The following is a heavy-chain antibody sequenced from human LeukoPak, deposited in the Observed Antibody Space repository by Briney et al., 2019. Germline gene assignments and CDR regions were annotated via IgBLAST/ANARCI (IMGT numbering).Heavy chain of an antibody. V-gene: IGHV3-21*01. CDR3: ARLIGVYGDFDY. Sequence: GGSLRLSCAASGFAFSDYSMNWVRQAPGKGLEWVSSISSSSSYIYYADSVKGRFTISRDNAKNSLYLQMNSLRAEDTAVYYCARLIGVYGDFDYWGQGTLVTVSS. CDR1: GFAFSDYS. D-gene: IGHD4-17*01. J-gene: IGHJ4*02. CDR2: ISSSSSYI.